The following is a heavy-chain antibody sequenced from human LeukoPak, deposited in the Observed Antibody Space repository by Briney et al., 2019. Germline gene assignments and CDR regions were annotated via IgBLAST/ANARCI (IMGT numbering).Heavy chain of an antibody. Sequence: GTSLRLSCAASGFTFTSYAFHWVRQAPGKGLEWVAFISYNGIKKYKSDSMEGRFTISRDNSENTLYLQMNSLKPEDTAVYYCARDPHDILRWANAFDIWGQGTMVTVSS. J-gene: IGHJ3*02. CDR1: GFTFTSYA. D-gene: IGHD3-9*01. V-gene: IGHV3-30*04. CDR3: ARDPHDILRWANAFDI. CDR2: ISYNGIKK.